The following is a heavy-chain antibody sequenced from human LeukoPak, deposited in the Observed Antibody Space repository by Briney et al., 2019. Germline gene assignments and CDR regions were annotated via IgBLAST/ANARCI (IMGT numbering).Heavy chain of an antibody. J-gene: IGHJ3*02. CDR1: GFTFSSYG. D-gene: IGHD3-10*01. V-gene: IGHV3-9*01. CDR3: AKDIAYYYGSGSYYNAFDI. Sequence: GGCLRLSCAASGFTFSSYGMHWVRQAPGKGLEWVSGISWNSGSIGYADSVKGRFTISRDNAKNSLYLQMNSLRAEDTALYYCAKDIAYYYGSGSYYNAFDIWGQGTMVTVSS. CDR2: ISWNSGSI.